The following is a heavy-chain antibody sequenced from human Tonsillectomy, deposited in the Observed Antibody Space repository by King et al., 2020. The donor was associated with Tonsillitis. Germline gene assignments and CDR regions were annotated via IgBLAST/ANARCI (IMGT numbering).Heavy chain of an antibody. J-gene: IGHJ3*02. CDR3: ARLLRLGELSLSDAFDI. D-gene: IGHD3-16*02. Sequence: VQLQESGPGLVKPSETLSLTCTVSGGSISSYYWSWIRQPPGKGLEWIGYIYYSGSTNYNPSLKSRVTISVDTSKNQFSLKLSPVTAADPAVYYCARLLRLGELSLSDAFDIWGQGTMVTVSS. CDR1: GGSISSYY. CDR2: IYYSGST. V-gene: IGHV4-59*01.